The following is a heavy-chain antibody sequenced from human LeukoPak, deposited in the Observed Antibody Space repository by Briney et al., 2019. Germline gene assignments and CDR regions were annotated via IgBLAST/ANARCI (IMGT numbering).Heavy chain of an antibody. V-gene: IGHV3-15*01. CDR1: GFSFSDYT. Sequence: GGSLRLSCAASGFSFSDYTMNWVRQAPGKGLEWVGRIKSKTDGGTTDYAAPVKGRFTISRDDSKNTLYLQMNSLKTEDTAVYYCTTELRGFCSSTSCPIRIDYWGQGTLVTVSS. D-gene: IGHD2-2*01. J-gene: IGHJ4*02. CDR2: IKSKTDGGTT. CDR3: TTELRGFCSSTSCPIRIDY.